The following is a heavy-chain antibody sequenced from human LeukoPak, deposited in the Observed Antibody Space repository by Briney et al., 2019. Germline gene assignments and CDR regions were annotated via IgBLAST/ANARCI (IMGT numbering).Heavy chain of an antibody. J-gene: IGHJ4*02. CDR3: ARDQHSSGWYPVMFY. Sequence: ASVKVSCKASGDTFTRFYIHWVRQAPGQGLEWMGIINPSGVSTNYAQKFQGRVTMTRDMSTSTVYMELSSLSSEDTAVYYCARDQHSSGWYPVMFYWGQGTLVTVSS. V-gene: IGHV1-46*01. CDR2: INPSGVST. CDR1: GDTFTRFY. D-gene: IGHD6-19*01.